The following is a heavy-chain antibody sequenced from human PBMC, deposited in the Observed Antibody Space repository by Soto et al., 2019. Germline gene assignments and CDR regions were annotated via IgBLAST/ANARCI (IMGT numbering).Heavy chain of an antibody. CDR3: ARRRFRTGTYCFDY. V-gene: IGHV3-20*04. D-gene: IGHD1-1*01. J-gene: IGHJ4*02. CDR1: GFTFDDYG. Sequence: EVQLVESGGGVVRPGGSLRLSCAASGFTFDDYGLSWVRQAPGKGLEWVSGINWNGVSTGYADSVQGRFTISRDNPKNYLYLQMNSLRAEDTALYYCARRRFRTGTYCFDYWGQGTLVHVSS. CDR2: INWNGVST.